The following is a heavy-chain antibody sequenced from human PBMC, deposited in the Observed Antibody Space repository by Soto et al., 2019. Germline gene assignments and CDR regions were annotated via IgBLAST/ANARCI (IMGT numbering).Heavy chain of an antibody. CDR1: GASISSNY. Sequence: SETLSLTCTVSGASISSNYWSWIRQPPGKGLEWIGYIYITGSTNYSPSLKSRVTISVDSSKKQFSLNLASVSAADTAVYYCARAPKVSGSSQTRPDFWGQGTLVTVSS. V-gene: IGHV4-59*12. CDR2: IYITGST. J-gene: IGHJ4*02. D-gene: IGHD6-6*01. CDR3: ARAPKVSGSSQTRPDF.